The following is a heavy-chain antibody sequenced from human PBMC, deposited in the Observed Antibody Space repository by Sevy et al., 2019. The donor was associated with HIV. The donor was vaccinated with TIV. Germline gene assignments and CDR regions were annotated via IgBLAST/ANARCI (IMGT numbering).Heavy chain of an antibody. CDR2: INPKSGGT. V-gene: IGHV1-2*02. J-gene: IGHJ6*02. CDR3: ARDRELQVGYYYSGMDV. CDR1: GYTFTGYY. Sequence: ASVKVSCKASGYTFTGYYMHWVRQAPGQGLEWMGWINPKSGGTNYAQKFQGRVTMTRDTSISTAYMELSSLGSDDTAVYYCARDRELQVGYYYSGMDVWGQGTTVTVSS. D-gene: IGHD1-7*01.